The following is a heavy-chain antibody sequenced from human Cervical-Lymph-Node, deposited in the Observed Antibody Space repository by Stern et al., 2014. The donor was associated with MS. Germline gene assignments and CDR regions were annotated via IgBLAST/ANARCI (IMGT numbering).Heavy chain of an antibody. J-gene: IGHJ4*02. CDR2: TSYDGSNK. V-gene: IGHV3-30*03. CDR1: GFTFRGHG. D-gene: IGHD2-8*02. CDR3: VRGATAGSTGNPPDY. Sequence: QMQLVQSGGGVVQPGRSLRLSCAASGFTFRGHGMHWVRQAPGKALAWGSVTSYDGSNKYYADSVKGRFTISRDNSKNTLYLQMNSLRAEDTAVYYCVRGATAGSTGNPPDYWGQGTLVTVSS.